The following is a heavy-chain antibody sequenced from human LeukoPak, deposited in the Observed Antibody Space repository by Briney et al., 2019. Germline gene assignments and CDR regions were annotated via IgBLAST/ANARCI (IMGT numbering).Heavy chain of an antibody. J-gene: IGHJ3*02. V-gene: IGHV3-48*03. CDR3: ASFYYDSSSYRDAFHI. CDR1: GFTFNTYE. D-gene: IGHD3-22*01. Sequence: PGGSLRLSCAASGFTFNTYEMNWVRQAPGKGLEWVLYITSSGSAIHYADSVRGRFTISRDNAQNSLYLQMNSLGVEDTAVYYCASFYYDSSSYRDAFHIWGQGTMVTVPS. CDR2: ITSSGSAI.